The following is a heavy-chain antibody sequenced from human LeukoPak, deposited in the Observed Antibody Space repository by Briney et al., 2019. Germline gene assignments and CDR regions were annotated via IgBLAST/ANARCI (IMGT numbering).Heavy chain of an antibody. CDR1: GFTVSSNS. J-gene: IGHJ4*02. D-gene: IGHD4/OR15-4a*01. V-gene: IGHV3-53*01. Sequence: GGSLRLSCTVSGFTVSSNSMSWVRQAPGKGLEWVSFIYSDNTHYSDYVKGRFTISRDNSKNTLYLQTNSLRAEDTAVYYCARRAGAYSHPYDYWGQGTLVTVSS. CDR2: IYSDNT. CDR3: ARRAGAYSHPYDY.